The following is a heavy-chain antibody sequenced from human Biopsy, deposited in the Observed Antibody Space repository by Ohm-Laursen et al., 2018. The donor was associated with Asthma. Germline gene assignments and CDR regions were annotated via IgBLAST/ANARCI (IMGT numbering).Heavy chain of an antibody. CDR2: INSVFGTT. J-gene: IGHJ4*02. CDR1: GGTFNTYV. Sequence: GASVQVSCKSLGGTFNTYVIGWVRQAPGQRLEWMGGINSVFGTTTCPQKFQDRVTITADDSTSTVYMELSSLRSEDTAVYYCARKAGSCISRTCYSLDFWGQGTLVTVSS. D-gene: IGHD2-2*01. CDR3: ARKAGSCISRTCYSLDF. V-gene: IGHV1-69*01.